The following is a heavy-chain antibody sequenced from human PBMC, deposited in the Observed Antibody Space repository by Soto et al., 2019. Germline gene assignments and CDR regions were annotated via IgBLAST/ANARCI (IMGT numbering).Heavy chain of an antibody. V-gene: IGHV4-39*01. CDR1: GCSINNNRLH. J-gene: IGHJ5*02. CDR3: ARGSYYYDSSGYYHH. D-gene: IGHD3-22*01. Sequence: SGALSLTFPFFGCSINNNRLHLGRVRQPPGKGLEWIASIKYSGTTFYNPSLKSRVTLSVDTSKNQFSLKLSSVTAADTAVYYCARGSYYYDSSGYYHHWGQGTLVTVS. CDR2: IKYSGTT.